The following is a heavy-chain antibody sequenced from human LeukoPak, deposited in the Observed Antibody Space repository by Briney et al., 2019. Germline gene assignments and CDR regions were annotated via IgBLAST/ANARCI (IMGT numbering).Heavy chain of an antibody. CDR1: GFTFSTYS. CDR3: AELGITMIGGV. D-gene: IGHD3-10*02. J-gene: IGHJ6*04. CDR2: ISSSSSYI. V-gene: IGHV3-21*01. Sequence: PGGSLRLSCAASGFTFSTYSMNWVRQAPGKGLEWVSSISSSSSYIYYADSVKGRFTISRDNAKNSLFLQMNSLRAEDTAVYYCAELGITMIGGVWGKGTTVTISS.